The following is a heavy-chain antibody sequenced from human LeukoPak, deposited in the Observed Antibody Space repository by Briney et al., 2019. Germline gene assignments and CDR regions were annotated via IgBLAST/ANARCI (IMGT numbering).Heavy chain of an antibody. V-gene: IGHV3-30*02. CDR3: AKDAQYYDFWSASGTFDI. CDR1: GFTFSSYG. CDR2: IRYDGSNK. Sequence: PGGSLRLSCAASGFTFSSYGMHWVRQAPGKGLEWVAFIRYDGSNKYYADSVKGRFTISRDNSKNTPYLQMNSLRAEDTAVYYCAKDAQYYDFWSASGTFDIWGQGTMVTVSS. J-gene: IGHJ3*02. D-gene: IGHD3-3*01.